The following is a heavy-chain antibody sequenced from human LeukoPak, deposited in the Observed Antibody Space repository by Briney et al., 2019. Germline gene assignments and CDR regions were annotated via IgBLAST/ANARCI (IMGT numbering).Heavy chain of an antibody. V-gene: IGHV3-48*01. J-gene: IGHJ4*02. Sequence: GRSLRLSCAASGFSFSLYPMNWVRQAPGKGLAWLSNIRDSGGEMYYADSVKGRFTITRDNAKNTLYLQMNGLRVEDTAVYFCARDHNWAFDFWGRGSLVTVSS. CDR1: GFSFSLYP. CDR3: ARDHNWAFDF. D-gene: IGHD1-1*01. CDR2: IRDSGGEM.